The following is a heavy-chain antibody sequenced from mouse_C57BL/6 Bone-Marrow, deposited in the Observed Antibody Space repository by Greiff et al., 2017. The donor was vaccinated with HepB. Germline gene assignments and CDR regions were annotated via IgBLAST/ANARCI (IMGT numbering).Heavy chain of an antibody. CDR1: GFNIKDDY. Sequence: EVQLQQSGAELVRPGASVKLSCTASGFNIKDDYMHWVKQRPEQGLEWIGWIDPENGDTEYASKFQGKATITADTSSNTAYLQLSSLTSEDTAVYDCTPPYYGSRGGFAYWGQGTLVTVSA. CDR3: TPPYYGSRGGFAY. V-gene: IGHV14-4*01. D-gene: IGHD1-1*01. J-gene: IGHJ3*01. CDR2: IDPENGDT.